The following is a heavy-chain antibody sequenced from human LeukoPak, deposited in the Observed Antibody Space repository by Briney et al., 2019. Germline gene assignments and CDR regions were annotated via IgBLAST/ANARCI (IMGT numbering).Heavy chain of an antibody. Sequence: GGSLRLSCAASGFTFSSYAMHWVRQAPGKGLEYVSAISSNGGSTYYANSVKGRFTISRDNSKNTLYLQMGSLRAEDMAVYYCARGRLWFGELYFDYWGQGTLVTVSS. V-gene: IGHV3-64*01. D-gene: IGHD3-10*01. CDR3: ARGRLWFGELYFDY. CDR1: GFTFSSYA. CDR2: ISSNGGST. J-gene: IGHJ4*02.